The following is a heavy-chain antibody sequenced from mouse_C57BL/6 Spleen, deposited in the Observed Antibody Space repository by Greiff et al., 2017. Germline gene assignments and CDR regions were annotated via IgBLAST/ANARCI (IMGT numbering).Heavy chain of an antibody. CDR2: INYDGSST. V-gene: IGHV5-16*01. CDR3: ARDPVKDAMDY. Sequence: EVKVVESEGGLVQPGSSMKLSCTASGFTFSDYYMAWVRQVPEKGLEWVANINYDGSSTYYLDSLKSRFIISRDNAKNILYLQMSSLKSEDTATYYCARDPVKDAMDYWGQGTSVTVSS. CDR1: GFTFSDYY. D-gene: IGHD2-12*01. J-gene: IGHJ4*01.